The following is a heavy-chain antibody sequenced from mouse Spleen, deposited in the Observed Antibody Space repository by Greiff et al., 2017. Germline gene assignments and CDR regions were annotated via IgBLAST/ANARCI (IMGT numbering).Heavy chain of an antibody. J-gene: IGHJ3*01. CDR3: APRYGSSDPWFAF. Sequence: QVQLKESGPGLVAPSQSLSITCTVSGFSLTSYAISWVRQPPGKGLEWLGVIWPGGGTNYNSALISRLTISKDNSKSQVFLKMNSLQTDDTARCYCAPRYGSSDPWFAFWGQGTLGTGSA. D-gene: IGHD1-1*01. CDR1: GFSLTSYA. V-gene: IGHV2-9-1*01. CDR2: IWPGGGT.